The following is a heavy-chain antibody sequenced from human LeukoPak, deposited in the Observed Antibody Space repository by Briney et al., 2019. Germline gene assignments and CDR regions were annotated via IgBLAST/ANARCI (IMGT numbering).Heavy chain of an antibody. Sequence: SETLSLTCTVSGDSISSYYWSWIRQPPGKGLKWIGYIYYSGSTNYNPSLKSRVTISVDTSKNQFSLKLSSVTAADTAVYYCARGVSSSLSVYYYYGMDVWGQGTTVTVSS. V-gene: IGHV4-59*01. D-gene: IGHD6-6*01. CDR2: IYYSGST. J-gene: IGHJ6*02. CDR3: ARGVSSSLSVYYYYGMDV. CDR1: GDSISSYY.